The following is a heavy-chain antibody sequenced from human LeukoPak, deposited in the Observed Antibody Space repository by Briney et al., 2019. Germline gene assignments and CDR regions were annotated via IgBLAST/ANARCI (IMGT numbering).Heavy chain of an antibody. CDR3: ARVGYGPPFEY. J-gene: IGHJ4*02. Sequence: GGSLRLSCAVSGFTFSSYWMTWVRQAPGKGLEWVANIKQDGSDTYSVDSVKGRFTISRDNAKNSLYLQMSSLRDEDTAVYYCARVGYGPPFEYWGQGTLVTVSS. CDR1: GFTFSSYW. D-gene: IGHD5-18*01. CDR2: IKQDGSDT. V-gene: IGHV3-7*01.